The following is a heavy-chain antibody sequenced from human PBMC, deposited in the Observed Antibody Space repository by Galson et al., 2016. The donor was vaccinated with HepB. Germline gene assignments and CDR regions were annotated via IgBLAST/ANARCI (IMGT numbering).Heavy chain of an antibody. CDR1: GFRFYDNT. J-gene: IGHJ4*02. D-gene: IGHD6-13*01. CDR2: ITWDGDTT. CDR3: ATCPTRYISSTWFYFAY. Sequence: SLRLSCAASGFRFYDNTMHWVRQAPGKGLEWVSLITWDGDTTYYADSVKGRFTISRDNTKKSLYLQMNSLRTEDTALYYCATCPTRYISSTWFYFAYWGQGTLVTGSS. V-gene: IGHV3-43*01.